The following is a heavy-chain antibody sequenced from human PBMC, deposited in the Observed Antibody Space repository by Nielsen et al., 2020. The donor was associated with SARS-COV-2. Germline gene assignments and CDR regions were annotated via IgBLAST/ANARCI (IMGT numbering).Heavy chain of an antibody. CDR3: AKDGGSDASTPYYYYGMDV. V-gene: IGHV3-30-3*01. D-gene: IGHD3-3*01. Sequence: GESLKISCAAPGFTFSSYAMHWVRQAPGKGLEWVAVISYDGSNKYYADSVKGRFTISRDNSKNTLYLQMNSLRAEDTAVYYCAKDGGSDASTPYYYYGMDVWGQGTTVTVSS. CDR2: ISYDGSNK. J-gene: IGHJ6*02. CDR1: GFTFSSYA.